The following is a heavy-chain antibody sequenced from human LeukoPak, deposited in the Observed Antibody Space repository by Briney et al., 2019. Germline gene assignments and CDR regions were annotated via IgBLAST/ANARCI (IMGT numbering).Heavy chain of an antibody. CDR2: ISSSSSYI. CDR1: GFTFSSYG. CDR3: AREGDYGGNSH. D-gene: IGHD4-23*01. Sequence: GGSLRLSCAASGFTFSSYGMHWVRQAPGKGLEWVSSISSSSSYIYYADSVKGRFTISRDNAKNSLYLQMNSLRAEDTAVYHCAREGDYGGNSHWGQGTLVTVSS. V-gene: IGHV3-21*01. J-gene: IGHJ4*02.